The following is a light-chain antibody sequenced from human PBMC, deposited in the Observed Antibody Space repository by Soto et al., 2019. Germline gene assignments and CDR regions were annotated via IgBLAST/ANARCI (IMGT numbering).Light chain of an antibody. CDR1: QSIARD. V-gene: IGKV1-39*01. J-gene: IGKJ4*01. CDR3: QQSYSTPLI. Sequence: DIQMTQSPSSLPASVGDRVTMTCRARQSIARDLHWYQQKVGKGPKLLIYATSSLQSGVPSRFSGSGSGTDFTLTISSLQPEDFATYYCQQSYSTPLIFGGGTKVEIK. CDR2: ATS.